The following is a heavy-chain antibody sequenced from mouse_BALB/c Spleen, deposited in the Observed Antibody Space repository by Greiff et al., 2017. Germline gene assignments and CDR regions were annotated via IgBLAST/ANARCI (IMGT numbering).Heavy chain of an antibody. CDR1: GFTFSSFG. CDR2: ISSGSSTI. CDR3: ARLEEFAY. V-gene: IGHV5-17*02. Sequence: EVMLVESGGGLVQPGGSRKLSCAASGFTFSSFGMHWVRQAPEKGLEWVAYISSGSSTIYYADTVKGRFTISRDNPKNTLFLQMTSLRSEDTAMYYCARLEEFAYWGQGTLVTVSA. J-gene: IGHJ3*01.